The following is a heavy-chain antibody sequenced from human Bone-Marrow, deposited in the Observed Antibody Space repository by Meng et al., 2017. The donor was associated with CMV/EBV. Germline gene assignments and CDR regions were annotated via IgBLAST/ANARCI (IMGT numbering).Heavy chain of an antibody. V-gene: IGHV3-30*02. Sequence: GESLKISCAASGFNFSSYGIHWVRQAPGKGLEWMAFIRYDGSNKFYADSVKGRFTISRDNSKNTLYLQMNSLRPEDTAVYYCARVDDWGQGTLVTVSS. J-gene: IGHJ4*02. CDR3: ARVDD. CDR2: IRYDGSNK. D-gene: IGHD3-3*01. CDR1: GFNFSSYG.